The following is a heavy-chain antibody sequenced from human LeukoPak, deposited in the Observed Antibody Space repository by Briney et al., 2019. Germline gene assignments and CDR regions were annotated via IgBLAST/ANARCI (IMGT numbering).Heavy chain of an antibody. CDR1: GYTFTSYG. V-gene: IGHV1-18*01. Sequence: ASVKVSCKTSGYTFTSYGISWVRQAPGQGLEWMGWISDYNGNTGYAQKLQGRVTMTTDTSTSTAYMELRSLRSDDTALYFCARGGLGTAYYYGLDAWGQGTTVIVSS. J-gene: IGHJ6*02. CDR3: ARGGLGTAYYYGLDA. CDR2: ISDYNGNT. D-gene: IGHD1-1*01.